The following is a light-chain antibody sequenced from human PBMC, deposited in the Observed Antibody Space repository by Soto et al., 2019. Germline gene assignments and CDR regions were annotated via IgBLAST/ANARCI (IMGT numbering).Light chain of an antibody. V-gene: IGLV1-44*01. J-gene: IGLJ2*01. Sequence: QSVLTQPPSASGTPGQRVTISCSGSTSNIGSDTVHWYQQFPGAAPKLVIYNDYQRPSGVPDRFSASKSATSASLAISGLQSEDEAAYYCAAWDDNLNGVIFGGGTKLTVL. CDR1: TSNIGSDT. CDR3: AAWDDNLNGVI. CDR2: NDY.